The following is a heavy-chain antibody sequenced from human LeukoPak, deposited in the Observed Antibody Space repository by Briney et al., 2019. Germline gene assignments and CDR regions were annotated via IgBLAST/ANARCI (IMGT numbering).Heavy chain of an antibody. CDR2: INHSGST. V-gene: IGHV4-34*01. CDR3: ARLTDYYGSGSVDPYYYYYYYMDV. D-gene: IGHD3-10*01. J-gene: IGHJ6*03. CDR1: GGSFSGYY. Sequence: PSETLSLTCAVYGGSFSGYYWSWIRQPPGKGLEWIGEINHSGSTNYNPSLKSRVTISVDTSKNQFSLKLSSVTAADTAVYYCARLTDYYGSGSVDPYYYYYYYMDVWGKGTTVTVSS.